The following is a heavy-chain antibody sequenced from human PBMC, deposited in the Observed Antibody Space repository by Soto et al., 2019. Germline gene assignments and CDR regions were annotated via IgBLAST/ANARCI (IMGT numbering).Heavy chain of an antibody. CDR3: ARGVLSTSAQRSSNWFDP. D-gene: IGHD2-2*01. Sequence: QVQLQESGPGLVKPSQTLSLTCTVSGGSISSGGYYWSWLRQHPGKGLEWIGYIYYSGSTYYNPSLKSRVTRSVNTSNNQFSLKLSSVTAADTAVYYCARGVLSTSAQRSSNWFDPWGQGTLVTVSS. CDR1: GGSISSGGYY. J-gene: IGHJ5*02. CDR2: IYYSGST. V-gene: IGHV4-31*03.